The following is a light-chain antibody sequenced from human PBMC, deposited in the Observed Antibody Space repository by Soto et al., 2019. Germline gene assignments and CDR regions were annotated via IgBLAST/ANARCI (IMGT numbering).Light chain of an antibody. CDR1: QTIDRW. Sequence: DIQLTQSPSTLSASIGDRVVITCRASQTIDRWLAWYQQRPGLAPRLLIYDASTLESGVRSRFSGSGSETEFTLTISSLKPDDFATYHCQQYEGNPTFGQGTTVEVK. J-gene: IGKJ1*01. CDR3: QQYEGNPT. CDR2: DAS. V-gene: IGKV1-5*01.